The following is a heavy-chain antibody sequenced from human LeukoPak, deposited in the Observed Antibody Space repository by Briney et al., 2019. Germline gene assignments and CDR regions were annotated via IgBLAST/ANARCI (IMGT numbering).Heavy chain of an antibody. CDR3: ARDRVAAAGTNWFDP. CDR1: GFTFSSSW. Sequence: GGSLRLSCAASGFTFSSSWMSWVRQAPGKGLEWVANIKQDGSEKYYVDSVKGRFTISRDNAKNSLYLQMNSLRAEDTAVYYCARDRVAAAGTNWFDPWGQGTLVTVSS. J-gene: IGHJ5*02. V-gene: IGHV3-7*03. CDR2: IKQDGSEK. D-gene: IGHD6-13*01.